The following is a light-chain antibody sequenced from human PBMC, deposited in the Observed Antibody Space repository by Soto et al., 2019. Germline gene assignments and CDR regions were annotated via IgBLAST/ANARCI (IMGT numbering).Light chain of an antibody. CDR3: QQFNNWPELS. CDR2: GAS. V-gene: IGKV3-15*01. J-gene: IGKJ4*01. Sequence: EIVMTQSPATLSVSPGERATLSCRASQSISGNLAWYQQKPGQTPRLLLYGASTRAAGIPASFSGSGSGTEFTLTISSLQSEDFAVDYCQQFNNWPELSFGGGTKVEIK. CDR1: QSISGN.